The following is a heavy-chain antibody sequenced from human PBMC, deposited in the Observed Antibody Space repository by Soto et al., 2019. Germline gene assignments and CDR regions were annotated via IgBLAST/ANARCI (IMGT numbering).Heavy chain of an antibody. CDR2: ISNDGAAI. CDR1: RFAFAEFY. Sequence: QVQLVESGGGLVKPGGSLRLSCAASRFAFAEFYMSWIRQAPGKGLEWVSYISNDGAAIYYADSVRGRFTMSRDNARSSLSLQMNSLRAEDTAVYYCARERTSFFDSPSYYRNDAFDVWGQGTMVIVSS. V-gene: IGHV3-11*01. D-gene: IGHD3-10*01. J-gene: IGHJ3*01. CDR3: ARERTSFFDSPSYYRNDAFDV.